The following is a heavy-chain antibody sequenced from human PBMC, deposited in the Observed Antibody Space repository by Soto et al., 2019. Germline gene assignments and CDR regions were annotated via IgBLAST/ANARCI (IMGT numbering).Heavy chain of an antibody. V-gene: IGHV3-23*01. CDR1: GFTFPSYA. J-gene: IGHJ4*02. CDR2: ISGGGGGT. D-gene: IGHD1-1*01. CDR3: ARLTGIPEIAPLEEDN. Sequence: GGSLRLSCAASGFTFPSYAMNWVRQAPGQGLEWVSTISGGGGGTDYADPAKGRFIISRDNSKNTLYLQMHGLRGEDTAVYYCARLTGIPEIAPLEEDNWGQGTLVTVSS.